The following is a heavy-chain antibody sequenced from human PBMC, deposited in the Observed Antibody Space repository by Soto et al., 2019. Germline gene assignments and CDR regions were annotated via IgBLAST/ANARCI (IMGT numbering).Heavy chain of an antibody. CDR3: ARAHLRGSWTPYYGMDV. Sequence: SETLSLTCTVSGGSISGYSWSWIWQPPGKGLQWIGSIYYNGSTSHNPSLKSRVTISVDTSKNQFSLKLSSVTAADTAVYYCARAHLRGSWTPYYGMDVWGQGTTVTVSS. J-gene: IGHJ6*02. V-gene: IGHV4-59*08. D-gene: IGHD6-13*01. CDR2: IYYNGST. CDR1: GGSISGYS.